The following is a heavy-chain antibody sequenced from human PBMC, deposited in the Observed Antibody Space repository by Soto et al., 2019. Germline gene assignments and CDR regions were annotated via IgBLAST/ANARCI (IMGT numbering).Heavy chain of an antibody. V-gene: IGHV3-23*01. CDR3: AKDRAYSIVGTNTAALDY. D-gene: IGHD1-26*01. Sequence: GGSLRLSCASSGFIFSRYVMSWVRQAPGKGLEWVSAISGSGDGTFYAGSVMGRFTISRDNNKKTLYLQMNSLRDEDTAVYYCAKDRAYSIVGTNTAALDYWGQGTLVTVYS. CDR2: ISGSGDGT. J-gene: IGHJ4*02. CDR1: GFIFSRYV.